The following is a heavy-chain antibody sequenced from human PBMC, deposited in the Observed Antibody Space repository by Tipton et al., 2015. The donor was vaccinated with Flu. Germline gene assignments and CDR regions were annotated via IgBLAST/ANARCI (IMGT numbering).Heavy chain of an antibody. CDR3: ARAFVEVQYYDFWSAIDAFDI. J-gene: IGHJ3*02. V-gene: IGHV3-21*01. D-gene: IGHD3-3*01. CDR2: ISSSSSYI. Sequence: SLRLSCAASGFTFSSYSMNWVRQAPGKGLEWVSSISSSSSYIYYADSVKGRFTISRDNAKNSLYLQMNSLRAEDTAVYYCARAFVEVQYYDFWSAIDAFDIWGQGTMVTVSS. CDR1: GFTFSSYS.